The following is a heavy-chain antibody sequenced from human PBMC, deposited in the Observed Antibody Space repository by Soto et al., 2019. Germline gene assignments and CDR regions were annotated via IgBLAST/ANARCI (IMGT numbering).Heavy chain of an antibody. J-gene: IGHJ3*02. CDR1: GFTFDDYA. CDR3: AQDLRRYGEYFDACNI. CDR2: SSWNSGSI. D-gene: IGHD4-17*01. V-gene: IGHV3-9*01. Sequence: QRLSCAASGFTFDDYAMHWVRQAPGKGLDWVSGSSWNSGSIVYAASVQGRFTISRDNAKTSLYLQMNSLRAEDTALYYCAQDLRRYGEYFDACNIWDQLXMGAV.